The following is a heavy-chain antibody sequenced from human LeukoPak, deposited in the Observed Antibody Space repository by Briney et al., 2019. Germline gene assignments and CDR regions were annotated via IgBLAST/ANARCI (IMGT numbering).Heavy chain of an antibody. CDR1: GFTFGSFA. J-gene: IGHJ6*02. Sequence: QPGGSLRLSCAASGFTFGSFAMSWVRQAPGKGLEWVSGVSGGGSSTYYADSVKGRFTISRDNSKNTLYLQMNSLRDEDTAVYYYAKFVSSSGDYYYGMDVWGQGTTVTVSS. D-gene: IGHD6-6*01. CDR3: AKFVSSSGDYYYGMDV. CDR2: VSGGGSST. V-gene: IGHV3-23*01.